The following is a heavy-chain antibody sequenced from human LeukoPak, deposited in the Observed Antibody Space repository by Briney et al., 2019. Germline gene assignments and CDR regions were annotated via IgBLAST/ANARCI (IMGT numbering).Heavy chain of an antibody. Sequence: ASQKVSCKTSVYSFTTYPMCWLRHTPGHGLEWVGEIKPHGGSTNSAQKCHGRVTVTRDTSPNTVYMELRRLRSDDLAVYYCARADERSGFSYFDYWGQGTLVTVSS. J-gene: IGHJ4*02. D-gene: IGHD3-22*01. CDR1: VYSFTTYP. V-gene: IGHV1-46*01. CDR2: IKPHGGST. CDR3: ARADERSGFSYFDY.